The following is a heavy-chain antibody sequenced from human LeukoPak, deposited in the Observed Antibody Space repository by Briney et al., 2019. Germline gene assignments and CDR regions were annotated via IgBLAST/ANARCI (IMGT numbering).Heavy chain of an antibody. Sequence: PSQTLSLTCTVSGGSIGSGSYYWSWIRQHPGNGLEWIGYIYYSGTTYYNPSLKSRVTISVDTSKNQFSLKLSSVTAADTAVYHCAREDVQDSGYAYFDYWGQGTLVTVSP. D-gene: IGHD5-12*01. J-gene: IGHJ4*02. CDR3: AREDVQDSGYAYFDY. CDR2: IYYSGTT. V-gene: IGHV4-31*02. CDR1: GGSIGSGSYY.